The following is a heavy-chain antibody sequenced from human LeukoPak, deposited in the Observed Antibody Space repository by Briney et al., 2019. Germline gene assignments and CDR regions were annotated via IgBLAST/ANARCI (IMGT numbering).Heavy chain of an antibody. CDR3: ARTKPTTGSIDY. D-gene: IGHD3-9*01. V-gene: IGHV1-69*05. J-gene: IGHJ4*02. CDR1: GGTFSSYA. Sequence: ASVKVSCKAYGGTFSSYAISWVRQAPGQGLEWMGGIIPIFGTANYAQKFQGRVTITTDESTSTAYMELSSLRSEDTAVYYCARTKPTTGSIDYWGQGTLVTVSS. CDR2: IIPIFGTA.